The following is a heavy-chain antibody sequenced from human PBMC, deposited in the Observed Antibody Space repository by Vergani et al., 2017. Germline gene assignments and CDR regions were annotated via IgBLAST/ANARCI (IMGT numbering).Heavy chain of an antibody. Sequence: EVQMVESGGGLVKPGGSLRLSCAASGFTFRNYAMTWVRQAPGKGLEWVSIISDNGGTTYYADSVKGRFTISRDNSKDTLYLQMNSLRAEDTAVYYCARDPRFLEWFRYTPDYFDYWGQGTLVTVSS. D-gene: IGHD3-3*01. V-gene: IGHV3-23*04. J-gene: IGHJ4*02. CDR3: ARDPRFLEWFRYTPDYFDY. CDR1: GFTFRNYA. CDR2: ISDNGGTT.